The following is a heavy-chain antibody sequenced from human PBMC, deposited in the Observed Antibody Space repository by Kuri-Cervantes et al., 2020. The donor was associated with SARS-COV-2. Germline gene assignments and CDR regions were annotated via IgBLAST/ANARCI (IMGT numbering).Heavy chain of an antibody. J-gene: IGHJ4*02. Sequence: ASVKVSCKASGYTFTGYYMHWVRQAPGQGLEWMGIINPSGGSTSYAQKFQGRVTTTRDTSTSTVYMELSSLRSEDTAVYYCARDLGYEDFDYWGQGTLVTVSS. V-gene: IGHV1-46*01. CDR3: ARDLGYEDFDY. CDR1: GYTFTGYY. D-gene: IGHD5-12*01. CDR2: INPSGGST.